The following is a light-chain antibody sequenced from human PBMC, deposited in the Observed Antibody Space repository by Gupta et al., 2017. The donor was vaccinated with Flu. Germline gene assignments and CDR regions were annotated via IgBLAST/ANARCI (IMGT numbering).Light chain of an antibody. CDR2: GAT. CDR1: QGISTY. CDR3: QQLNSFPALT. Sequence: DIQLTQSPSFLSASVGDRVTITCRASQGISTYLAWYQQKPGRAPKLLIYGATTLQDGVPSRFSDSGSVTEFTLTITSLQPEDFATYYCQQLNSFPALTFGGGTKVEIK. V-gene: IGKV1-9*01. J-gene: IGKJ4*01.